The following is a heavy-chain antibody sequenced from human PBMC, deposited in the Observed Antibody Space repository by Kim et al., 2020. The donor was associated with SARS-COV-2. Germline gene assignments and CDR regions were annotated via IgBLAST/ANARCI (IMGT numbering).Heavy chain of an antibody. CDR3: VGGGADYYGSEGMDV. CDR1: GFTFSSYA. J-gene: IGHJ6*02. CDR2: ISSNGGST. D-gene: IGHD3-10*01. V-gene: IGHV3-64D*09. Sequence: GGSLRLSCSASGFTFSSYAMHWVRQAPGKGLEYVSAISSNGGSTYYADSVKGRFTISRDNSKNTLYLQMSSLRAEDTAVYYCVGGGADYYGSEGMDVWGQGTTVTVSS.